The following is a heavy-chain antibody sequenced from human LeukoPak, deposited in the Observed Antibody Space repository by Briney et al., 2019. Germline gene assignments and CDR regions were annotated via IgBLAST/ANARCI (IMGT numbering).Heavy chain of an antibody. CDR2: IKQDGSEK. J-gene: IGHJ4*02. CDR1: GYTFTSYG. CDR3: ARPRPFDY. V-gene: IGHV3-7*01. Sequence: ASVKVSCKASGYTFTSYGISWVRQAPGKGLEWVANIKQDGSEKYYVDSVKGRFTISRDNAKNSLYLQMNSLRAEDTAVYYCARPRPFDYWGQGTLVTVSS.